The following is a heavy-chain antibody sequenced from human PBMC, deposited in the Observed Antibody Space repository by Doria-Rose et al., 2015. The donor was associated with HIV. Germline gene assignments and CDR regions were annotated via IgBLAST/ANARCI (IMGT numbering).Heavy chain of an antibody. CDR1: GVSLSSPGMG. CDR3: ARIKSSRWYHKYYFDF. CDR2: SFSDDER. D-gene: IGHD6-13*01. V-gene: IGHV2-26*01. J-gene: IGHJ4*02. Sequence: QVTLKESGPVLVRPTETLTLTCTVSGVSLSSPGMGVSWIRQPPGKALEWLANSFSDDERSYKTSLKSRLTISRGPSKSQVVLTMTDMDPVDTATYYCARIKSSRWYHKYYFDFWGQGTLVIVSA.